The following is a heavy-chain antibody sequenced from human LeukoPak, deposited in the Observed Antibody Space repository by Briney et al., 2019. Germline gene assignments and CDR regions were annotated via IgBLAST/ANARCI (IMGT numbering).Heavy chain of an antibody. CDR3: ARRTSSSWYFDY. J-gene: IGHJ4*02. CDR1: GVSISSSGFY. Sequence: SETLSLTCTVSGVSISSSGFYWGWIRQPPRKGLEWIGSIYYSGSTYYNPSLKSRVTISVDTSKNQFSLKLSSVIAADTAMYYCARRTSSSWYFDYWGQGTLVTVSS. V-gene: IGHV4-39*01. D-gene: IGHD6-13*01. CDR2: IYYSGST.